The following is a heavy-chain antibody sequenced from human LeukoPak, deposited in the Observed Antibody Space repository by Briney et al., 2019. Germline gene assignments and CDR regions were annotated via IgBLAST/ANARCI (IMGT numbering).Heavy chain of an antibody. V-gene: IGHV3-23*01. D-gene: IGHD4-17*01. CDR2: VSASGDFT. CDR3: AKCTTGNAHYPIDY. CDR1: GFTFSNYA. J-gene: IGHJ4*02. Sequence: PGGSLRLSCAASGFTFSNYAMSWVRQATGKGLEWVSAVSASGDFTYYADSVKGRFTISRDNSRSTLYLQMNSLRAEDSAVFYCAKCTTGNAHYPIDYWGQGALVTVSS.